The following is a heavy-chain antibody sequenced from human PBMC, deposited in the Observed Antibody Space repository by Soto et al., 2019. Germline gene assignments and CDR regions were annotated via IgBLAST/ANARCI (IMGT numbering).Heavy chain of an antibody. CDR2: ISWNSETI. CDR1: GFTVDDYA. Sequence: PGGSLRLSCAASGFTVDDYAMHWVRQAPGKGLEWVSGISWNSETIDYADSVKGRFTISRDNAKSSLFLQMNSLRPDDTALYYCAKDMKWGGMTTIHYFHSWGQGTLVTVSS. D-gene: IGHD4-17*01. J-gene: IGHJ4*02. V-gene: IGHV3-9*01. CDR3: AKDMKWGGMTTIHYFHS.